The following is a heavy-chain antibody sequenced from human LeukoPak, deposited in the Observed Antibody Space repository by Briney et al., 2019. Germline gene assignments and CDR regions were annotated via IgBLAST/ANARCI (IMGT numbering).Heavy chain of an antibody. CDR2: ISSSSSYI. J-gene: IGHJ4*02. Sequence: SXXXXXXXSXNWVRQAPGKGLEWVSSISSSSSYIYYADSVKGRFTISRDXXKNSLYLQMNRLRAEDTAVYYCARDNAGPFDYWGQGTLVTVSS. CDR3: ARDNAGPFDY. D-gene: IGHD6-13*01. CDR1: XXXXXXXS. V-gene: IGHV3-21*01.